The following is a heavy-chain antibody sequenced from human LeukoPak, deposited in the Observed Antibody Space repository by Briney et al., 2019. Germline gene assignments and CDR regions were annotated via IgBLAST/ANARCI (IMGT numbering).Heavy chain of an antibody. CDR1: GFTFSSYG. Sequence: GGSLRLSCAASGFTFSSYGMHWVRQAPGKALEWVAVISYDGSNKYYGDSVKGRFTISRDNSKNTLYLQMNSLRAEDTAVYYCAKGGNTYYFDYWGQGTLVTVSS. V-gene: IGHV3-30*18. J-gene: IGHJ4*02. CDR2: ISYDGSNK. CDR3: AKGGNTYYFDY. D-gene: IGHD5-18*01.